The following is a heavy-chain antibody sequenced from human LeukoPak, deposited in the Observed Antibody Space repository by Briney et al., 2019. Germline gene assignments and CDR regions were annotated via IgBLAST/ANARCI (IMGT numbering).Heavy chain of an antibody. D-gene: IGHD3-16*01. CDR2: VEKDGSYE. J-gene: IGHJ4*02. CDR3: ANIPNSFGPDY. Sequence: PGGSLRLSCAASGFSLSNFGMHWVRQAPGKGLEWVAFVEKDGSYEKCGDSVKGRFTISRDNSKNTLYLQMNSLRVEDTAVYYCANIPNSFGPDYWGQGSLVTVSS. CDR1: GFSLSNFG. V-gene: IGHV3-30*02.